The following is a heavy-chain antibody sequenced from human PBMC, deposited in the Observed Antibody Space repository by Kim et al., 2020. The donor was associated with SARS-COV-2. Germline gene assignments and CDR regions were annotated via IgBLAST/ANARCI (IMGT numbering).Heavy chain of an antibody. CDR3: AKDRKMEYTYGLYGMDV. Sequence: GGSLRLSCAGSGFTFRSYGMHWVRQAPGKGLEWVAVISYEGDTKVYADSVKGRFTISRDNSKKTVFLQMNSLRAEDTAVYFCAKDRKMEYTYGLYGMDVWGQGTTVIVSS. CDR2: ISYEGDTK. D-gene: IGHD5-18*01. J-gene: IGHJ6*02. CDR1: GFTFRSYG. V-gene: IGHV3-30*18.